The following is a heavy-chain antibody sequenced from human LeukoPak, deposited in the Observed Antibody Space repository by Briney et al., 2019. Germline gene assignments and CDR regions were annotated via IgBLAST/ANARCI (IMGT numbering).Heavy chain of an antibody. J-gene: IGHJ3*02. V-gene: IGHV4-59*01. CDR1: GGSISSYY. D-gene: IGHD3-10*01. CDR3: ARGWDYCGSGEDDAFDI. Sequence: SETLSLTCTVSGGSISSYYWSWIRQPPGKGLEWIGYIYYSGSTNYNPSLKSRVTISVDTSKNQFSLKLSSVTAADTAVYYCARGWDYCGSGEDDAFDIWGQGTMVTVSS. CDR2: IYYSGST.